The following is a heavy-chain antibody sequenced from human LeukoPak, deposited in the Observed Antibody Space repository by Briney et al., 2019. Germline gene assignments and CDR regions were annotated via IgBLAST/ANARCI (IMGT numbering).Heavy chain of an antibody. CDR3: AKDWGGYDPSYYFDY. CDR2: ISWNSGSI. Sequence: GGSLRLSCAASELTFSSYWMSWVRQAPGKGLEWVSVISWNSGSIGYADSVKGRFTISRDNAKNSLYLQMNSLRAEDTALYYCAKDWGGYDPSYYFDYWGQGTLVTVSS. CDR1: ELTFSSYW. J-gene: IGHJ4*02. V-gene: IGHV3-9*01. D-gene: IGHD5-12*01.